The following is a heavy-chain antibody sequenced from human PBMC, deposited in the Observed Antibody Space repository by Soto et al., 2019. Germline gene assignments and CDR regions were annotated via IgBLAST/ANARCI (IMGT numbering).Heavy chain of an antibody. J-gene: IGHJ5*02. CDR1: GYTFTSYD. D-gene: IGHD1-26*01. Sequence: QVQLVQSGAEVKKPGASVKVSCKASGYTFTSYDINWVRQATGQGLEWMGWMNPNSGNTGYAQKFQGRVTMTRNTSISTAYMELSSLRSEDTAVYYCARPPRRSSGSYNNWFDPWGQGTLVTVSS. CDR2: MNPNSGNT. CDR3: ARPPRRSSGSYNNWFDP. V-gene: IGHV1-8*01.